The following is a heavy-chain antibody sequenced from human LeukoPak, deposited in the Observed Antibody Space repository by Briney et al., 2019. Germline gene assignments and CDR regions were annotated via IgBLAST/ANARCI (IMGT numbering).Heavy chain of an antibody. CDR2: IRYDGSNK. Sequence: PGGSLRLSCAASGFTFSSYGMHWVRQAPGKGLEWVVFIRYDGSNKYYADSVKGRFTISRDNSKNTLYLQMNSLRAEDTAVYYCAREHYYDSSGFYRDFDCWGQGTLVTVSS. CDR3: AREHYYDSSGFYRDFDC. J-gene: IGHJ4*02. D-gene: IGHD3-22*01. V-gene: IGHV3-30*02. CDR1: GFTFSSYG.